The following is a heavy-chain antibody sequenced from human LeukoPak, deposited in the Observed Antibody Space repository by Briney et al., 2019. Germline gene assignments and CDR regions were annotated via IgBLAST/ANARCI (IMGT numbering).Heavy chain of an antibody. CDR1: GGTFSSYA. J-gene: IGHJ4*02. Sequence: SVKVSCKASGGTFSSYAISWVRQAPGQGLEWMGGIIPIFGTANYAQKFQGRVTITTDESTSTAYMELSSLRSEDTAVYYCARGILSGTPVRNFDYWGQGTLVTASS. CDR2: IIPIFGTA. CDR3: ARGILSGTPVRNFDY. D-gene: IGHD3-3*01. V-gene: IGHV1-69*05.